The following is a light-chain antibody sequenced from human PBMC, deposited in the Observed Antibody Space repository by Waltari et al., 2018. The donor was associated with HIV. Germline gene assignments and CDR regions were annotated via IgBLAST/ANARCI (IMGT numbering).Light chain of an antibody. CDR3: QQAIFFPLT. V-gene: IGKV1-12*01. Sequence: DIQMTQSPSSVSASVGDRVTITCRASQDITTLLAWYQQKPGKAPKLLISGASSLQGGVPSRFSGSGSGTDFTLTITSLQPEDFAIYFCQQAIFFPLTFGAGTKVEIK. CDR2: GAS. CDR1: QDITTL. J-gene: IGKJ4*01.